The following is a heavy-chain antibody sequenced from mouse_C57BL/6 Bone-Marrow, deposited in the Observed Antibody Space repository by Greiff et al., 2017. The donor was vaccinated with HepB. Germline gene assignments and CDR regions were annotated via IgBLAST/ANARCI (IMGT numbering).Heavy chain of an antibody. V-gene: IGHV1-11*01. CDR3: GMGYGSSWAMDY. CDR1: GYTFTDPI. D-gene: IGHD1-1*01. J-gene: IGHJ4*01. CDR2: IYPVSGET. Sequence: QVQLQQSGAELASPGASVTLSCKASGYTFTDPIMNWVKKRPGQGLEWIGRIYPVSGETNYNRKFMGKATFSVDRSSSTVYMVLNSLTSEDPAVYYCGMGYGSSWAMDYWGQGTSVTVSS.